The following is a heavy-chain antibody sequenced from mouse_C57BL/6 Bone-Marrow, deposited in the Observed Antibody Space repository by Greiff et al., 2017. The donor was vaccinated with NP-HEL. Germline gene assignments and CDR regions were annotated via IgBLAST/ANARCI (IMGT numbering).Heavy chain of an antibody. CDR1: GYAFSSSW. CDR2: IYPGDGDT. CDR3: ARSTGYYGSSERYYFDY. Sequence: KQSGPELVKPGASVKISCKASGYAFSSSWMNWVKQRPGKGLGWIGRIYPGDGDTNYNGKFKGKATLTADKSSSTAYMQRRSLTSEDSAVYFCARSTGYYGSSERYYFDYWGQGTTLTVSS. J-gene: IGHJ2*01. V-gene: IGHV1-82*01. D-gene: IGHD1-1*01.